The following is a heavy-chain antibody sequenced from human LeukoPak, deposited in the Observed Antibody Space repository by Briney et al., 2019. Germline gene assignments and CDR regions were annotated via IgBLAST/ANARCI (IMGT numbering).Heavy chain of an antibody. D-gene: IGHD3-10*01. V-gene: IGHV1-69*06. CDR1: GGTFSRYT. J-gene: IGHJ4*02. Sequence: SVKVTCKASGGTFSRYTISWVGQAPGQGLEWMGGIIPLYGKEKYAQKFQGRVTITADKSTTTAYMELSSLRSEDTAVYYCASHGSGTYGSFDYWGQGTLVTVSS. CDR3: ASHGSGTYGSFDY. CDR2: IIPLYGKE.